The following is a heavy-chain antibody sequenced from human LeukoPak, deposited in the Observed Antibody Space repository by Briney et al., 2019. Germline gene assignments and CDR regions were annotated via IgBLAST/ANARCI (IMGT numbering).Heavy chain of an antibody. CDR2: THTSEST. Sequence: SETLSLTCTVSGGSISSYYWTWIRQPAGKGLEWIGRTHTSESTNYNPSLKSRVTMSVDTSKNQFSLKLSSVTAADTAVYYCAREGGSNFDYWGQGTLVTVSS. J-gene: IGHJ4*02. CDR3: AREGGSNFDY. D-gene: IGHD1-26*01. V-gene: IGHV4-4*07. CDR1: GGSISSYY.